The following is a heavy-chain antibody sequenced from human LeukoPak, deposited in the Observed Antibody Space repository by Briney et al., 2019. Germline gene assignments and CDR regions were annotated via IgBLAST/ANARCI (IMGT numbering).Heavy chain of an antibody. Sequence: SETLSLTCSVSGGSISSYYWSWIRQPPGKRLEWIGYIHYTGDTNYNPSLESRVSMSMDTSKNQFSLKLTSVTAADTAVYYCARPVTARGGSGWPQHIDYWGQGTLVSVSS. CDR2: IHYTGDT. J-gene: IGHJ4*02. V-gene: IGHV4-59*01. D-gene: IGHD6-19*01. CDR3: ARPVTARGGSGWPQHIDY. CDR1: GGSISSYY.